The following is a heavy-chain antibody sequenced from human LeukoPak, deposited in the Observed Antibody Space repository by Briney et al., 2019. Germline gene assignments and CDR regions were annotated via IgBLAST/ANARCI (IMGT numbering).Heavy chain of an antibody. V-gene: IGHV3-21*01. D-gene: IGHD3-10*01. CDR2: ISSSSSYI. CDR3: ARDYYTIPSYSGGVEDYYGMDV. CDR1: GFTFSSYS. Sequence: GGSLRLSCAASGFTFSSYSMNWVRQAPGKGLEWVSSISSSSSYIYYADSVKGRFTISRDNAKNSLYLQMNSLRAEDTAVYYSARDYYTIPSYSGGVEDYYGMDVWGQGTTVTVSS. J-gene: IGHJ6*02.